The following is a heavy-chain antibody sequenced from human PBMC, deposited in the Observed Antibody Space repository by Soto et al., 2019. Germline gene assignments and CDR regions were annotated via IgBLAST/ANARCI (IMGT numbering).Heavy chain of an antibody. CDR1: GFTFSSYG. D-gene: IGHD5-12*01. J-gene: IGHJ4*02. CDR3: ARDLIVRRWLQLQLDY. CDR2: IWYDGSNK. Sequence: QVQLVESGGGVVQPGRSLRLSCAASGFTFSSYGMHWVRQAPGKGLEWVAVIWYDGSNKYYADSVKGRFTISRDHSKNTLYLQMNSLRAEDTAVYYCARDLIVRRWLQLQLDYWGQGTLVTVSS. V-gene: IGHV3-33*01.